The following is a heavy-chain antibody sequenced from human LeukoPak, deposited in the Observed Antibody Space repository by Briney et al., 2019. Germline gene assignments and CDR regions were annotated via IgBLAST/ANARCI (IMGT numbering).Heavy chain of an antibody. V-gene: IGHV4-59*01. CDR3: ARGHDNGDYEGFDY. J-gene: IGHJ4*02. CDR2: IYYSGST. Sequence: NPLETLSLTCTVSGGSISSYYWSWIRQPPGKGLEWIGYIYYSGSTNYNPSLKSRVTISVDTSKNQFSLKLSSVTAADTAVYYCARGHDNGDYEGFDYWGQGTLVTVSS. CDR1: GGSISSYY. D-gene: IGHD4-17*01.